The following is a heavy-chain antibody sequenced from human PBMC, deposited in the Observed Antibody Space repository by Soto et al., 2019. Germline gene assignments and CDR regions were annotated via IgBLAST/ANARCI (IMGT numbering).Heavy chain of an antibody. D-gene: IGHD2-2*01. J-gene: IGHJ4*02. CDR2: IYTSGST. V-gene: IGHV4-4*07. Sequence: PSGTLSITCTVSGGSISSYYWSWIRQPAGKGLEWIGRIYTSGSTNYNPSLKSRVTMSVDTSKNQFSLKLSSVTAADTAVYYCARXMLGCSSTSCYPAYFDYWGQGTLVTVSS. CDR1: GGSISSYY. CDR3: ARXMLGCSSTSCYPAYFDY.